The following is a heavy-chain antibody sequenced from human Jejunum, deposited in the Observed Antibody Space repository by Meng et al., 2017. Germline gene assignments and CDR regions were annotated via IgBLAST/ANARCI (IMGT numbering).Heavy chain of an antibody. Sequence: HVPLQQLGAGLLKPSETLSLTCVVSGGSFSSYYWSWIRQPPGKGLEWIGEISHSGDTKYNPSLMSRVTISADTSKNQFSLKLTSVTAADTAVYYCAKNNWFDPWGQGTLVTVSS. CDR3: AKNNWFDP. CDR1: GGSFSSYY. V-gene: IGHV4-34*01. CDR2: ISHSGDT. J-gene: IGHJ5*02.